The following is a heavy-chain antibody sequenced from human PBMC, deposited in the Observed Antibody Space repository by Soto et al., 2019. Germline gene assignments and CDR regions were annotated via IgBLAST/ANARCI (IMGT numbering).Heavy chain of an antibody. V-gene: IGHV3-23*01. J-gene: IGHJ4*02. D-gene: IGHD3-22*01. CDR3: AKNPGYYYDSTGYHFDY. CDR1: GFTFSIYA. CDR2: VSASGLNT. Sequence: TGGSLRLSCAASGFTFSIYAMAWVRQAPGKGLEWVSGVSASGLNTDYADPVKGRFYISRDNSKNTVSLHMNSLRAEDTAVYYCAKNPGYYYDSTGYHFDYWGQGTLVTVSS.